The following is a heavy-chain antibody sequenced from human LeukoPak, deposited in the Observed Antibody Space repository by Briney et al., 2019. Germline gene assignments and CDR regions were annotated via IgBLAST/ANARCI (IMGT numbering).Heavy chain of an antibody. D-gene: IGHD3-10*01. CDR1: GYTFTSHG. CDR3: ARGGEGVYGSGSYPPGY. J-gene: IGHJ4*02. Sequence: ASVKVSCKASGYTFTSHGISWVRQAPGQGLEWMGWISAYNGNTNYAQKLQGRVTMTTDTSTSTAYMELRSLRSDDTAVYYCARGGEGVYGSGSYPPGYWGQGTLVTVSS. V-gene: IGHV1-18*01. CDR2: ISAYNGNT.